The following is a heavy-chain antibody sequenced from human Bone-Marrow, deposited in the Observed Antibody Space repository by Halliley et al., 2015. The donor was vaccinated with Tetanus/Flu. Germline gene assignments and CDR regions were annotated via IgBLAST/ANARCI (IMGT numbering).Heavy chain of an antibody. CDR2: IYQGGSP. Sequence: PPGKGRGGMASIYQGGSPPYNPPLKSRVTMSEARSKTQLPLKLSSVTAADAAVYYCARVPDFWGQGARVTVSS. CDR3: ARVPDF. J-gene: IGHJ4*02. V-gene: IGHV4-30-2*01.